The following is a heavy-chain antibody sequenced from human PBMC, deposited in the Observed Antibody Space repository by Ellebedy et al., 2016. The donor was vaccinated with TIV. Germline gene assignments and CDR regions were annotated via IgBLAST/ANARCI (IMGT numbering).Heavy chain of an antibody. J-gene: IGHJ6*03. CDR2: MNPYSGNT. D-gene: IGHD6-19*01. V-gene: IGHV1-8*01. CDR1: GYTFTSYD. Sequence: ASVKVSXKASGYTFTSYDINWVRQSTGQGLEWLGWMNPYSGNTVYAQKFQGGVTMTRNTSINTAYMELSSLRSDDTAVYYCARGRRGIAGADRPFYFYYMDVWGKGTTVTVSS. CDR3: ARGRRGIAGADRPFYFYYMDV.